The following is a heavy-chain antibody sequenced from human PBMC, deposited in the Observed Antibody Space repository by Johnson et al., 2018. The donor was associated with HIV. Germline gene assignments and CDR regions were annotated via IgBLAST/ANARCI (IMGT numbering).Heavy chain of an antibody. CDR1: GFTFSSYA. D-gene: IGHD2-21*02. V-gene: IGHV3-30-3*01. Sequence: QVQLVESGGGVVQPGRSLRLSCAASGFTFSSYAMHWVRQAPGKGLEWVAVISYDGSNKYYADSVKGRFTISRDNSKNTLYLQMNSLRAEDTAVYYCEAVVVTAIHDAFDIWGQGTIVTVSS. J-gene: IGHJ3*02. CDR3: EAVVVTAIHDAFDI. CDR2: ISYDGSNK.